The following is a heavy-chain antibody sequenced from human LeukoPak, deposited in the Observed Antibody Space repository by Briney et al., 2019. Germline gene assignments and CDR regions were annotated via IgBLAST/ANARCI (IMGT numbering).Heavy chain of an antibody. J-gene: IGHJ6*02. Sequence: SQTLSLTCAISGDSVSSNSAAWNWIRQSPSRGLEWLGRTYYRSKWYNDYAVSVKSRITINPDTSKNQFSLQLNSVTPEDTAGYYCARTASGIVTGFSIYYYYYGMDVWGQGTTVTVSS. CDR2: TYYRSKWYN. CDR1: GDSVSSNSAA. CDR3: ARTASGIVTGFSIYYYYYGMDV. V-gene: IGHV6-1*01. D-gene: IGHD1-26*01.